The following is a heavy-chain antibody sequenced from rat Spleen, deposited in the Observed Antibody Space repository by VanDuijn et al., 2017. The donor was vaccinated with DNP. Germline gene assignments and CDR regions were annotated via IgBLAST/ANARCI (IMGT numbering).Heavy chain of an antibody. CDR1: AYSITTNY. CDR3: ARWSDYFDY. V-gene: IGHV3-1*01. J-gene: IGHJ2*01. CDR2: ISYSGST. Sequence: EVQLQESGPGLVKPSQSLSFTCSVTAYSITTNYWGWIRKFPGNKMEWVGHISYSGSTSYNPSLKSRISITRDTSKNQFFLHLNSVTTEDTATYYCARWSDYFDYWGQGVMVTVSS.